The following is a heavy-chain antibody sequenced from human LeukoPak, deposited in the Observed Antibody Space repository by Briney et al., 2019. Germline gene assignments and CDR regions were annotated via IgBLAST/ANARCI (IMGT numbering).Heavy chain of an antibody. V-gene: IGHV3-23*01. CDR3: AKDLERGGSGRPLDY. Sequence: PGGSLRLSCAASGFTFSSYAMSWVRQAPGKGLEWVSAISGSGGSTYYADSVKGRFTISRDNSKNTLYLQMNSLRAEDTAVYYCAKDLERGGSGRPLDYWGQGALVTVSS. J-gene: IGHJ4*02. D-gene: IGHD3-10*01. CDR1: GFTFSSYA. CDR2: ISGSGGST.